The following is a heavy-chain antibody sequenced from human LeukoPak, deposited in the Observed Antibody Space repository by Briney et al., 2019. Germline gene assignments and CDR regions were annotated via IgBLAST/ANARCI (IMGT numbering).Heavy chain of an antibody. CDR3: ARREPPYALVPAANGY. J-gene: IGHJ4*02. CDR1: GGSFSGYY. V-gene: IGHV4-34*01. CDR2: INHSGST. Sequence: SETLSLTCAVYGGSFSGYYWSWIRQPPGKGLEWIGEINHSGSTNYNPSLKSRVTISVDTSKNQFSLKLSSVTAADTAVYYCARREPPYALVPAANGYWGQGTLVTVSS. D-gene: IGHD2-2*01.